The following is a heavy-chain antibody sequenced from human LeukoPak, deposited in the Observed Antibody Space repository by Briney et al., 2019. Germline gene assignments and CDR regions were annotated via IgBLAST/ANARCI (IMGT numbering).Heavy chain of an antibody. Sequence: GGSLRLSCAASGFTFSSYAMSWVRQAPGKGLEWVSAISGGGGSTYYADSVKGRFTISRDNSKNTLYLQMNSLRAEDTAVYYCAKHSSSWFDYYYYGMDVWGQGTTVTVSS. V-gene: IGHV3-23*01. J-gene: IGHJ6*02. CDR1: GFTFSSYA. D-gene: IGHD6-13*01. CDR2: ISGGGGST. CDR3: AKHSSSWFDYYYYGMDV.